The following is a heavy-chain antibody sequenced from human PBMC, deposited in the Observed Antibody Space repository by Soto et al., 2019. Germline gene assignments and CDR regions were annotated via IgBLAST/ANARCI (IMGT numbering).Heavy chain of an antibody. Sequence: LSLTCAVYGGSFSGYYWSWFRQAPGKGLEWVGFIRSKAYGGTTEYAASVKGRFTISRDDSKSIAYLQMNSLKTEDTAVYYCTRDHRENYYDSSGYYPYWGQGTLVTVSS. D-gene: IGHD3-22*01. CDR1: GGSFSGYY. CDR2: IRSKAYGGTT. CDR3: TRDHRENYYDSSGYYPY. J-gene: IGHJ4*02. V-gene: IGHV3-49*03.